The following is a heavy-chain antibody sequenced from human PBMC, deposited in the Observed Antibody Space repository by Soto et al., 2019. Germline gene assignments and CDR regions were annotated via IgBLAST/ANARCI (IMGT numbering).Heavy chain of an antibody. D-gene: IGHD6-19*01. V-gene: IGHV1-58*01. CDR1: GFTFTSSA. J-gene: IGHJ4*02. CDR2: IVVGSGNT. CDR3: AAAPGIAVAGIDY. Sequence: SVKVSCKASGFTFTSSAVQCVRQSRGQRLEWIGWIVVGSGNTNYAQKFQERVTITRDMSTSTAYMELSSLRSEDTAVYYCAAAPGIAVAGIDYWGQGTLVTVSS.